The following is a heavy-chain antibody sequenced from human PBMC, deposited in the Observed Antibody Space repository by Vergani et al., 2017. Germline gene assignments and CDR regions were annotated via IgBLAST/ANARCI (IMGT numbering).Heavy chain of an antibody. CDR1: GGTFSSYA. Sequence: QVQLVQSGAEVKKPGSSVKVSCKASGGTFSSYAISWVRQAPGQGLEWMGGIIPIFGTANYAQKFQGRVTITAAESTSTAYMGLSSLRSEDTAVYYCACDPHPAVVRGSYRPYYFDYWGQGTLVTVSS. D-gene: IGHD3-16*02. V-gene: IGHV1-69*01. CDR2: IIPIFGTA. J-gene: IGHJ4*02. CDR3: ACDPHPAVVRGSYRPYYFDY.